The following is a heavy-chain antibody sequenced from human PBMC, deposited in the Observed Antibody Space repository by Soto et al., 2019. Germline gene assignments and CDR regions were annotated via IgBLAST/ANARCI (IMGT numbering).Heavy chain of an antibody. D-gene: IGHD3-10*01. J-gene: IGHJ3*02. V-gene: IGHV1-69*13. CDR3: ASFITMVRGVIPHDAFGI. Sequence: ASVKVSCKASGGTFSSYAISWVRQAPGQGLEWMGGIIPIFGTANYAQKFQGRVTITADESTSTAYMELSSLRSEDTAVYYCASFITMVRGVIPHDAFGIWGQGTMVTVSS. CDR2: IIPIFGTA. CDR1: GGTFSSYA.